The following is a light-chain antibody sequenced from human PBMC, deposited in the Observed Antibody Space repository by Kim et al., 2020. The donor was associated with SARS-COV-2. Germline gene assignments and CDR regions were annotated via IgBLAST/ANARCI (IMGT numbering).Light chain of an antibody. CDR3: TSYAGSHNLV. CDR2: KVT. V-gene: IGLV2-8*01. CDR1: GSVVGGHYY. J-gene: IGLJ2*01. Sequence: GQSTPICGTGTGSVVGGHYYFSWYQQHPGKPPTLIIYKVTKRPSGVPECFSESKCGNTASLTVSGHPAEDEADYYFTSYAGSHNLVFGGGTQLTVL.